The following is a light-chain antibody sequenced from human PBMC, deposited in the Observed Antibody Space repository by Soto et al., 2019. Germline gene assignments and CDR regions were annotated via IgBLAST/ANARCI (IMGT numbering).Light chain of an antibody. CDR1: SSDVGGYNY. V-gene: IGLV2-8*01. J-gene: IGLJ3*02. Sequence: QSALTQPPSASGSPGQSVTISCTGTSSDVGGYNYVSWYQQYPGRAPKLMIYEVTKRPSGLPDRFSGSKSGNTASLTVSGLQAEDEADYYCSSYAASNNFYFVFGGGTQLTVL. CDR3: SSYAASNNFYFV. CDR2: EVT.